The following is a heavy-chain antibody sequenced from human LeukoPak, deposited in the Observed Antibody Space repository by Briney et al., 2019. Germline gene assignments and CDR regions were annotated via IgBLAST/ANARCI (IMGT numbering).Heavy chain of an antibody. D-gene: IGHD2-2*01. V-gene: IGHV4-31*03. CDR3: ARSGCSSTSCYVREPSNCPACWFDP. CDR2: ISYSGSA. J-gene: IGHJ5*02. CDR1: GGSISSGGYC. Sequence: SPTLSLTCTASGGSISSGGYCCSWLRQHPGKGLEWFGYISYSGSAHYNPSLKSRVTISVDTSKNQFSLKLSSVTAADTAVYYCARSGCSSTSCYVREPSNCPACWFDPWGQGTLVTVSS.